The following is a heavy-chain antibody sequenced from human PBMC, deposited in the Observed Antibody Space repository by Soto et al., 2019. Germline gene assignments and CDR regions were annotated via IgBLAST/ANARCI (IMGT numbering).Heavy chain of an antibody. CDR3: ASLRGDYVGANWFDP. CDR1: GGAIISSSYY. V-gene: IGHV4-39*01. Sequence: PSETLSLTCTVSGGAIISSSYYFFCIRQPPWNGLEWIGSIYYSGSTYYNPSLKSRVTISVDTSKNQFSLKLSSVTAADTAVYYCASLRGDYVGANWFDPWGQGTLVTVSS. J-gene: IGHJ5*02. D-gene: IGHD4-17*01. CDR2: IYYSGST.